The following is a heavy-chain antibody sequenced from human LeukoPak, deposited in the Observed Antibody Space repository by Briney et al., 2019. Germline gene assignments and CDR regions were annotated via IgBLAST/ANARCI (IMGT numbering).Heavy chain of an antibody. CDR3: AKGSVVADIYFDS. D-gene: IGHD2-15*01. Sequence: GGSLRLSCAASGFTFSSYGMHWVRQAPGKGLEWVAVIRYDGSIKYYADSVKGRFTITRDNPKNTLYLQMNSLRAEDTAVYYCAKGSVVADIYFDSWGQGTLATVSS. CDR1: GFTFSSYG. J-gene: IGHJ4*02. V-gene: IGHV3-33*06. CDR2: IRYDGSIK.